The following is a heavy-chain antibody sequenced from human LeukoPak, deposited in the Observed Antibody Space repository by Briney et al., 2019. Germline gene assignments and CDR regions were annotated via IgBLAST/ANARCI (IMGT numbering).Heavy chain of an antibody. J-gene: IGHJ6*03. CDR1: GGSISSGGYY. CDR2: SYHSGST. CDR3: ARVYRIVVEGYYYMDV. V-gene: IGHV4-30-2*01. D-gene: IGHD2-2*01. Sequence: SETLSLTCTVSGGSISSGGYYWSWIRQPPGKGLEWIGYSYHSGSTYYNPSLKSRVTISVDRSKNQFSLKLSSVTAADTAVYYCARVYRIVVEGYYYMDVWGKGTTVTVSS.